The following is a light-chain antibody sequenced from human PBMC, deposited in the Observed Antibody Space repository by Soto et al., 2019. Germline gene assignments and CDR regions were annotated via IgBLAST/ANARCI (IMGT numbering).Light chain of an antibody. CDR3: HKYNNWPSYT. V-gene: IGKV3-15*01. CDR1: QSVSSN. Sequence: EIVMTQSPVTLSVSPGEGATLSCRASQSVSSNLAWYQQKPGQAPRLLIYGASTRATGIPARFSGSGSGTEFTLTISSLQSEDSAVYYCHKYNNWPSYTFGQGTKVDIK. CDR2: GAS. J-gene: IGKJ2*01.